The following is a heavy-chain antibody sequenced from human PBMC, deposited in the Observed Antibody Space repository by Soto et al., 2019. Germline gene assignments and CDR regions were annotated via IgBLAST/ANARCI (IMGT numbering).Heavy chain of an antibody. V-gene: IGHV3-30*18. CDR3: AKDRFSRAARLYYYYYYGMDV. D-gene: IGHD3-3*01. CDR1: GFTFSSYG. Sequence: GGSLRLSCAASGFTFSSYGMHWVRQAPGKGLEWVAVISYDGSNKYYADSVKGRFTISRDNSKNTLYLQMNSLRAEDTAVYYCAKDRFSRAARLYYYYYYGMDVWGQGTTVTAP. CDR2: ISYDGSNK. J-gene: IGHJ6*02.